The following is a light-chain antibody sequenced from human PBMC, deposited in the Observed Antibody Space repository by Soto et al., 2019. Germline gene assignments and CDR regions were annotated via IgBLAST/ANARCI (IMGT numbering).Light chain of an antibody. CDR2: EVS. V-gene: IGLV2-14*01. CDR3: SSYTWRNTLVL. CDR1: SSDVGGYNF. Sequence: QSALTQPASVSGSPGQSITISCTGTSSDVGGYNFVSWYQQHPGKAPRLIIYEVSSRPSGVSYRVSGSKSGNTASLTISGLQAEDEADYYCSSYTWRNTLVLFGGGTKLTVL. J-gene: IGLJ3*02.